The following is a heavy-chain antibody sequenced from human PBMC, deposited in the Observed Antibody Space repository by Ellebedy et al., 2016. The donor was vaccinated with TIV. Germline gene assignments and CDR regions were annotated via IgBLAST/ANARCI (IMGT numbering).Heavy chain of an antibody. CDR1: GFTFITYA. Sequence: LSLTCAASGFTFITYAMSWVRQAPGKGLEWVSAISGSADSTYYADSVKGRFTISRDNSKNTLYLQMNSLRAEDTAIYYCAKGGLAASLPNWYFDLWGRGTLVTVSS. J-gene: IGHJ2*01. V-gene: IGHV3-23*01. CDR3: AKGGLAASLPNWYFDL. D-gene: IGHD6-6*01. CDR2: ISGSADST.